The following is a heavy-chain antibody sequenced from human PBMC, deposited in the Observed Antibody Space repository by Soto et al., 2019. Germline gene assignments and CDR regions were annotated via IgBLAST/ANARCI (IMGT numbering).Heavy chain of an antibody. CDR1: GGSISSSSYY. V-gene: IGHV4-39*01. D-gene: IGHD1-26*01. CDR3: ARIVGATQSPYYFDY. Sequence: SETLSLTCTVSGGSISSSSYYWGWILQPPGKGLEWIGSIYYSGSTYYNPSLKSRVTISVDTSKNQFSLKLSSVTAADTAVYYCARIVGATQSPYYFDYWGQGTLVTVSS. J-gene: IGHJ4*02. CDR2: IYYSGST.